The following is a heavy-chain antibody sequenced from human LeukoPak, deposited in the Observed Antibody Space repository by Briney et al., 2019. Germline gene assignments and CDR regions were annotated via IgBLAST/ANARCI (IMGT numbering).Heavy chain of an antibody. CDR2: INSDGSRT. D-gene: IGHD2-8*01. CDR3: ARVGVRLGAFDI. V-gene: IGHV3-74*01. Sequence: GGSLRLACAASGFTFSSYWMHWVRQAPGKGLVWVSRINSDGSRTSYADSVKGRFTISRDNAKNTLYLQMNSLRAEDTAVYYCARVGVRLGAFDIWGQGTMVTVSS. CDR1: GFTFSSYW. J-gene: IGHJ3*02.